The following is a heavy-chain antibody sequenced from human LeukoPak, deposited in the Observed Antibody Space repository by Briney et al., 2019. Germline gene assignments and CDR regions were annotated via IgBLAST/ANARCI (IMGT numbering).Heavy chain of an antibody. Sequence: ASVKVSCKASGGTFSSYAISWVRQAPGQGLEWTGRIIPILGIANYAQKFQGRVTITADKSTSTAYMELSSLRSEDTAVYYCARVGIGVDYGDYVSNYWGQGTLVTVSS. CDR2: IIPILGIA. J-gene: IGHJ4*02. CDR1: GGTFSSYA. CDR3: ARVGIGVDYGDYVSNY. V-gene: IGHV1-69*04. D-gene: IGHD4-17*01.